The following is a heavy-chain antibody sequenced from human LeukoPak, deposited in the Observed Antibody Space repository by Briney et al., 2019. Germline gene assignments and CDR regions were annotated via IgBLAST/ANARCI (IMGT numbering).Heavy chain of an antibody. CDR2: ISGSGGST. J-gene: IGHJ4*02. Sequence: GGSLRLSCAASGFTFSYYWMSWVRQVPGKGLEWVSAISGSGGSTYYADSVKGRFTISRDNSKNTLYLQMNSLRAEDTAVYYCAKSGVLLWFGELDYWGQGTLVTVSS. V-gene: IGHV3-23*01. D-gene: IGHD3-10*01. CDR1: GFTFSYYW. CDR3: AKSGVLLWFGELDY.